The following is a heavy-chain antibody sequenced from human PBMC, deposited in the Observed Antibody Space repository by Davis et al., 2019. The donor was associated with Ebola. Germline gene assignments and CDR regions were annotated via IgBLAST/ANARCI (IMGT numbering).Heavy chain of an antibody. CDR2: ITGSDGSI. Sequence: GESLKISCAASGFTFSNYAMTWVRQAPGKGLEWVSGITGSDGSIYCADSVKGRFTISRDNSKNTLYLQMNSLRAEDTAVYYCAKERYCSSTSCYTYYYYGMDVWGQGTTVTVSS. CDR1: GFTFSNYA. CDR3: AKERYCSSTSCYTYYYYGMDV. D-gene: IGHD2-2*02. V-gene: IGHV3-23*01. J-gene: IGHJ6*02.